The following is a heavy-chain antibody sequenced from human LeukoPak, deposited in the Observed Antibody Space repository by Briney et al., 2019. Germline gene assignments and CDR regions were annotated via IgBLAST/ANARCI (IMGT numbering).Heavy chain of an antibody. CDR1: GFTFICYA. D-gene: IGHD5-24*01. V-gene: IGHV3-23*01. Sequence: GGSLRLSCAASGFTFICYAMSWVRQAPGKGLEWVCGNANSVEGRFTISRDNSKNTLYLEINSLRAEDTAVYYCAKKTRDGYNPFDYLGQGTLVTVSS. CDR3: AKKTRDGYNPFDY. J-gene: IGHJ4*02.